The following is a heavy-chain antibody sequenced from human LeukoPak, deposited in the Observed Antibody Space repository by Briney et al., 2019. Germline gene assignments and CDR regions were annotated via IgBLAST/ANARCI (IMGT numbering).Heavy chain of an antibody. D-gene: IGHD3-22*01. CDR2: ISYDGSNK. V-gene: IGHV3-30*04. Sequence: GGSLRLSCAASGFTFSSYAMHWVRQAPGKGLEWVAVISYDGSNKYYADSVKGRFTISRDNSKNTLYLQMNSLRAEDTAVYYCAKDRLGLYDSSGYYRSVIFDYWGQGTLVTVSS. CDR3: AKDRLGLYDSSGYYRSVIFDY. CDR1: GFTFSSYA. J-gene: IGHJ4*02.